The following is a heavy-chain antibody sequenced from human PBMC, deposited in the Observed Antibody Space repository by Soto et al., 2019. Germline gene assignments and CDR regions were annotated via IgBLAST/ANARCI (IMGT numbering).Heavy chain of an antibody. V-gene: IGHV3-23*01. Sequence: GGSQTLSCAASGFNFDAYAMSWVRQDPGKGLEWVSAISGIGGTTYYADSVKGRFTISRDNSKNTLYLQMNSLRAEDTAVYYCAREYSSAWKTFDYWGQGTLVTVSS. CDR2: ISGIGGTT. J-gene: IGHJ4*02. CDR3: AREYSSAWKTFDY. D-gene: IGHD6-19*01. CDR1: GFNFDAYA.